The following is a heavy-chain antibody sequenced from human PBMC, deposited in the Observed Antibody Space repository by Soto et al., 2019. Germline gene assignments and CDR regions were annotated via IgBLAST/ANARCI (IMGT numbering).Heavy chain of an antibody. D-gene: IGHD2-8*01. CDR2: ISYDGSNK. J-gene: IGHJ4*02. V-gene: IGHV3-30-3*01. CDR1: GFTFSSYA. Sequence: PGGSLRLSCAASGFTFSSYAMHWVRQAPGKGLEWVAVISYDGSNKYYADSVKGRFTISRDNSKNTLYLQMNSLRAEDTAVYYCARTPSPEEKDCTNGVCFLHFDYWGQGTLVTVSS. CDR3: ARTPSPEEKDCTNGVCFLHFDY.